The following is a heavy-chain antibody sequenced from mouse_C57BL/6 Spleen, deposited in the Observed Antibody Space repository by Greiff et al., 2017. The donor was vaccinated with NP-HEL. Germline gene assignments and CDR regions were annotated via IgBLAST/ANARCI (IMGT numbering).Heavy chain of an antibody. CDR1: GYTFTSYW. D-gene: IGHD1-1*01. CDR3: ARNGYYGSYFFDY. V-gene: IGHV1-72*01. CDR2: IDPNSGGT. Sequence: QVQLKQPGAELVKPGASVKLSCKASGYTFTSYWMHWVKQRPGRGLEWIGRIDPNSGGTKYNEKFKSKATLTVDKPSSTAYMQLSSLTSEDSAVYYCARNGYYGSYFFDYWGQGTTLTVSS. J-gene: IGHJ2*01.